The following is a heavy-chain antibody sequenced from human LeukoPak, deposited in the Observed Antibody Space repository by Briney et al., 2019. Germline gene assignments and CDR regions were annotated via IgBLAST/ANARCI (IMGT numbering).Heavy chain of an antibody. V-gene: IGHV1-2*02. CDR3: ARADYGSGLVYYYYMDV. D-gene: IGHD3-10*01. J-gene: IGHJ6*03. Sequence: ASVKVSCKASGYTFTGYYMHWVRQAPGQGLEWMGWINPNSGGTNYAQKFQGRVTMARDTSISTAYMELSRLRSDDTAVYYCARADYGSGLVYYYYMDVWGKGTTVTVSS. CDR2: INPNSGGT. CDR1: GYTFTGYY.